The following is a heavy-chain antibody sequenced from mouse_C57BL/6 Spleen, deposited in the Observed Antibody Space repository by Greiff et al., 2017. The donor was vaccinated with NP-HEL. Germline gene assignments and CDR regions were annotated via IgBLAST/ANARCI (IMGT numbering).Heavy chain of an antibody. CDR3: ARDQKEGGYSNRAWFAY. Sequence: EVQLVESGGGLVKPGGSLKLSCAASGFTFSSYAMSWVRQTPEKRLEWVATISDGGSYTYYPDNVKGRFTISRDNAKNNLYLQMSHLKSEDTAMYYCARDQKEGGYSNRAWFAYWGQGTLVTVSA. V-gene: IGHV5-4*01. CDR2: ISDGGSYT. D-gene: IGHD2-5*01. CDR1: GFTFSSYA. J-gene: IGHJ3*01.